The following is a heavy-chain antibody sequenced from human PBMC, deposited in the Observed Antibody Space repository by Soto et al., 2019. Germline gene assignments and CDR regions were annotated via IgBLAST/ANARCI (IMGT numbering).Heavy chain of an antibody. CDR2: IYYSGST. D-gene: IGHD6-13*01. CDR1: GGSVSSGSYY. Sequence: ETLSLTCTVSGGSVSSGSYYWSWIRQPPGKGLEWIGYIYYSGSTNYNPSLKSRVTISVDTSKNQFSLKLSSVTAADTAVYYCARAPAAAGTAHYYYYGMDVCGQGTTVTVSS. V-gene: IGHV4-61*01. J-gene: IGHJ6*02. CDR3: ARAPAAAGTAHYYYYGMDV.